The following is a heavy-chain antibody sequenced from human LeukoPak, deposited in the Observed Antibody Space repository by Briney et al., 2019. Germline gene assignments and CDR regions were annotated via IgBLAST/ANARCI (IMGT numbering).Heavy chain of an antibody. CDR3: ASLYSSSWYLNSLFDY. CDR2: ISSSSSYI. Sequence: GGSLRLSCAASGFTFSSYIMNWVRQAPGKGLEWVSSISSSSSYIYYADSVKGRFTISRDNAKNSLYLQMNSLRAEDTAVYYCASLYSSSWYLNSLFDYWGQGTLVTVSS. D-gene: IGHD6-13*01. CDR1: GFTFSSYI. J-gene: IGHJ4*02. V-gene: IGHV3-21*01.